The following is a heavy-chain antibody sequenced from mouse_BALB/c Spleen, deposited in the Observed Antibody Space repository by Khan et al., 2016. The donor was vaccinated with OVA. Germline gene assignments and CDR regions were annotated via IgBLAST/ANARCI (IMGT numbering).Heavy chain of an antibody. Sequence: EVQLQESGPGLVKPSQSLSLTCTVTGYSITSDYAWNWIRQFPGNKLEWMGYISYSGSTSYTPSLKSRISITRAPSKNQYFLQLNSVTTEDTATYYCARGRAYWGQGTLVTVSA. D-gene: IGHD3-3*01. CDR2: ISYSGST. CDR1: GYSITSDYA. V-gene: IGHV3-2*02. J-gene: IGHJ3*01. CDR3: ARGRAY.